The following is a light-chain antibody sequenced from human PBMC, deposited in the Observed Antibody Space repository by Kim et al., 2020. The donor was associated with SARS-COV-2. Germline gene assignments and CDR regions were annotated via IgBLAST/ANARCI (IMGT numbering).Light chain of an antibody. CDR1: SLRSYY. CDR3: NSRDSSGNHLV. CDR2: GKN. V-gene: IGLV3-19*01. J-gene: IGLJ1*01. Sequence: SSELTQDHAVSVALGQTVRITCQGDSLRSYYASWYQQKPGQAPVLVIYGKNNRPSGIPDRFSGSSSGNTASLTLTGAQAEDEADYYCNSRDSSGNHLVFGTGTKVTVL.